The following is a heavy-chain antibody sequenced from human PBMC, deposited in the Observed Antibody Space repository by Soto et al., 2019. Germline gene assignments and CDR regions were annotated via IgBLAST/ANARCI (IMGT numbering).Heavy chain of an antibody. Sequence: GGSLRLSCAASGFTFSSYAMSWVRQAPGKGLEWVSAISGSGGSTYYADSVKGRFTISRDNSKNTLYLQMNSLRAEDTAVYYCAKGGAYCSGGSCASYYYYYGMDVWGQGTTVTVSS. CDR2: ISGSGGST. J-gene: IGHJ6*02. CDR1: GFTFSSYA. CDR3: AKGGAYCSGGSCASYYYYYGMDV. V-gene: IGHV3-23*01. D-gene: IGHD2-15*01.